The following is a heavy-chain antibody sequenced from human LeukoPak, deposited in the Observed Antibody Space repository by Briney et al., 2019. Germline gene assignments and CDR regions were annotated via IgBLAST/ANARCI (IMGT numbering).Heavy chain of an antibody. D-gene: IGHD3-22*01. J-gene: IGHJ1*01. Sequence: PGGSLRLSCAASGFTFSTYWVHWVRPAPGKGLVWVSRIKSDGSTNYADSVKGRFTISRDNAKNTVSLQMNSLRAEDTGVYYCARAPSEIGGYYPEYFRHWGQGTLVTVSS. V-gene: IGHV3-74*01. CDR2: IKSDGST. CDR1: GFTFSTYW. CDR3: ARAPSEIGGYYPEYFRH.